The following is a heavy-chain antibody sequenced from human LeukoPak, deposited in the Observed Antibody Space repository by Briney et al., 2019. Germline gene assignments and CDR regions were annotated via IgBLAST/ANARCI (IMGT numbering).Heavy chain of an antibody. Sequence: ASVKVSCKASGYNFKSYYIHWVRQAPGQGLEWMGIINPNTGSTNYAQKFQGRVTVTRDTSTSTVYMELSSLTSEDTAVYYCARESGTSSGYYSAVDYWGQGTLVTVSS. CDR3: ARESGTSSGYYSAVDY. J-gene: IGHJ4*02. V-gene: IGHV1-46*02. CDR2: INPNTGST. CDR1: GYNFKSYY. D-gene: IGHD3-22*01.